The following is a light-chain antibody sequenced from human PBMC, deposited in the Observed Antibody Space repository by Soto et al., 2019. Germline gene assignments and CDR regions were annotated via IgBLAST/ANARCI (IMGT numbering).Light chain of an antibody. CDR2: PAS. J-gene: IGKJ1*01. Sequence: DIQMTQSPSTLSASIGDRVTITCRASQTINNWLAWYQQKPGKAPNLLIYPASNLETGVPSRFSGSAFGTEFTLTISSLQPDDFATYYCQHYNSYPWTFGQGTKVEIK. CDR3: QHYNSYPWT. CDR1: QTINNW. V-gene: IGKV1-5*01.